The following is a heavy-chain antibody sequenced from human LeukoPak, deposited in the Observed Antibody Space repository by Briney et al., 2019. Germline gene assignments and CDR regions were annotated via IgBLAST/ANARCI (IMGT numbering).Heavy chain of an antibody. D-gene: IGHD2-21*01. Sequence: PGGSLRLSCAASGFTFSSYSMNWVRQAPGKGLEWASSISSSSSYIYYADSVKGRFTISRDNAKNSLYLQMNSLRAEDTAVYYCARDLASWVVPLWGQGTLVTVSS. J-gene: IGHJ4*02. V-gene: IGHV3-21*01. CDR1: GFTFSSYS. CDR3: ARDLASWVVPL. CDR2: ISSSSSYI.